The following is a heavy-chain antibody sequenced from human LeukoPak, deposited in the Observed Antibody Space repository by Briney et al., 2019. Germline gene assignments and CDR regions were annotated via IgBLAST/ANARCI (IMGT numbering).Heavy chain of an antibody. J-gene: IGHJ5*02. CDR2: IIPILGIA. D-gene: IGHD3-10*01. V-gene: IGHV1-69*04. CDR1: GYTFTTYA. CDR3: ARDEYYYGSGSYSVGWFDP. Sequence: SVKVSCKASGYTFTTYALNWVRQAPGQGLEWMGRIIPILGIANYAQKFQGRVTMTRDTSTSTVYMELSSLRSEDTAVYYCARDEYYYGSGSYSVGWFDPWGQGTLVTVSS.